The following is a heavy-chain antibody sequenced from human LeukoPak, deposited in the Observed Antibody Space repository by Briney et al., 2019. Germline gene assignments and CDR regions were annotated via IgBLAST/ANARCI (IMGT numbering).Heavy chain of an antibody. CDR2: MNPNSGNT. CDR1: GYTFTSYD. CDR3: ARVYCSGGSCYYLGAFDI. V-gene: IGHV1-8*01. D-gene: IGHD2-15*01. Sequence: ASVKVSCKASGYTFTSYDINWVRQATGQGLEWMGWMNPNSGNTGYAQKFQGRVTMTRNTSISTAYMELSSLRSEDTAVYYCARVYCSGGSCYYLGAFDIWGQGIMVTVSS. J-gene: IGHJ3*02.